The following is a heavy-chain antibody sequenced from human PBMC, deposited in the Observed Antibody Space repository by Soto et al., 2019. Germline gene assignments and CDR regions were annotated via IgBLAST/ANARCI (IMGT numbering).Heavy chain of an antibody. V-gene: IGHV1-18*04. CDR2: ISAYNGNT. CDR3: ARFRYQAITVRWFHT. CDR1: CYTFTSSG. D-gene: IGHD1-20*01. J-gene: IGHJ5*02. Sequence: SVKVSCKASCYTFTSSGISWVRQAPGQGLEWMGWISAYNGNTNYAQKLQGRVTMTTDTSTSTAYMELRSLRSDDTAVYYCARFRYQAITVRWFHTCGQGTLVPVSP.